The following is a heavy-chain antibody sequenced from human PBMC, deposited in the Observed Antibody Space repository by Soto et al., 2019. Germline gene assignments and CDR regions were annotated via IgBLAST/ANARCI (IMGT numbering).Heavy chain of an antibody. CDR1: RFTFTRSP. CDR2: ISGSGGGT. CDR3: VKRGTVTTDYYGMDV. J-gene: IGHJ6*02. Sequence: GRSLRLSCAASRFTFTRSPMSWVRQAPVRGLAWVSAISGSGGGTYYADSVRGRFTISRDNSKNTLYLQMNSLRDEDTAIYYCVKRGTVTTDYYGMDVWGQETTVTVYS. D-gene: IGHD4-17*01. V-gene: IGHV3-23*01.